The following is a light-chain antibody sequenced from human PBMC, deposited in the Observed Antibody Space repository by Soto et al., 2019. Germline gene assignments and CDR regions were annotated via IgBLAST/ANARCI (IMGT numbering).Light chain of an antibody. V-gene: IGKV3-15*01. Sequence: EIIMTQSPVTLSVSTVVIATFSSKASQSISDTLAWYQQKPGQAPRLLIHGASTRAPGFPARFSGSGSGTDFTLTISSLQSEDFAVYYCQQYNNWPWTFGQGTKVDIK. J-gene: IGKJ1*01. CDR1: QSISDT. CDR3: QQYNNWPWT. CDR2: GAS.